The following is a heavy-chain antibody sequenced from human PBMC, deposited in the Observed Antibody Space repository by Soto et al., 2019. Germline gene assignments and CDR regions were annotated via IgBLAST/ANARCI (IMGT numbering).Heavy chain of an antibody. Sequence: SETLSVTCTVPGGSISSYYWSWIRQPPGKGLEWIGYMYNTGSTIYNPSLKSRVTISVDTSKNQFSLKLNSVTAADTAVYYCARDLWGYCGADCYPLDVWGQGTTVTVS. CDR1: GGSISSYY. CDR2: MYNTGST. J-gene: IGHJ6*02. D-gene: IGHD2-21*02. V-gene: IGHV4-59*01. CDR3: ARDLWGYCGADCYPLDV.